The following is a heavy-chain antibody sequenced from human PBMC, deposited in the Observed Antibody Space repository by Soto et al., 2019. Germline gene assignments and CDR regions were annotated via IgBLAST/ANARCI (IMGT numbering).Heavy chain of an antibody. CDR3: SRDSRPVVVPAAIQDYYYGMDV. Sequence: GASVKVSCKASGGTFSSYAISWVRQAPGQGLEWMGGIIPIFGTANYAQKFQGRVTMTADESTSTAYMELSSLRSEDTAVYYCSRDSRPVVVPAAIQDYYYGMDVWGQGTTVTVSS. CDR2: IIPIFGTA. J-gene: IGHJ6*02. CDR1: GGTFSSYA. D-gene: IGHD2-2*02. V-gene: IGHV1-69*13.